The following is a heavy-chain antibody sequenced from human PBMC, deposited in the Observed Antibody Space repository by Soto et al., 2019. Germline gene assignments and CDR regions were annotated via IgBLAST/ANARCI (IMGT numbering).Heavy chain of an antibody. D-gene: IGHD3-3*01. Sequence: PSETLSLTCAVYGGSFSGYYWSWIRQPPGKGLEWIGEINHSGSTNYNPSLKSRVTISVDTSKNQFSLKLSSVTAADTAVYYCARGRGFWSGYSQVYYDYYGMEVWGKGTTVTVYS. J-gene: IGHJ6*04. CDR1: GGSFSGYY. CDR3: ARGRGFWSGYSQVYYDYYGMEV. CDR2: INHSGST. V-gene: IGHV4-34*01.